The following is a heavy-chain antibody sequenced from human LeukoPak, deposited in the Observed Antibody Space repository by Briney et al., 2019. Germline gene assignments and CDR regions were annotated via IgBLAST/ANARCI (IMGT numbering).Heavy chain of an antibody. V-gene: IGHV6-1*01. D-gene: IGHD6-19*01. Sequence: SQTLSLTCAISGDSVSSNSAAWNWIRQSPSRGLEWLGRTYYRSKWYNDYAVSVKGRITINPDTSKNQFSLQLNSVTPEDTAVYYCAREDFQRYSSGWYDFYYYGMDVWGQGTTVTVSS. CDR2: TYYRSKWYN. J-gene: IGHJ6*02. CDR1: GDSVSSNSAA. CDR3: AREDFQRYSSGWYDFYYYGMDV.